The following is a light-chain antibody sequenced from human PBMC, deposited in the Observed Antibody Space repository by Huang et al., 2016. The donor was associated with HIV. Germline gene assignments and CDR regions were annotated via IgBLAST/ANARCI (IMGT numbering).Light chain of an antibody. Sequence: EVVLTQSPDTLSLSPGERVTLACRASQGVISNYLAWYQQKPGQSPSLLIYGASTRATGVPDRFSGSGSGTDFALTINRLDPEDSAVYYCQQYGWSPLTFGGGTKVEI. CDR2: GAS. CDR1: QGVISNY. CDR3: QQYGWSPLT. J-gene: IGKJ4*01. V-gene: IGKV3-20*01.